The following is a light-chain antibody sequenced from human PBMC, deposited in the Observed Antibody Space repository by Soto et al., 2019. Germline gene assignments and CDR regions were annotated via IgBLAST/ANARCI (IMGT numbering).Light chain of an antibody. Sequence: QSVLTQPASVSGSPGQSITVSCTGSSSDIGAYKYVSWYQQRPGKAPKLMIYDVSNRPSGVSSRFGGSKSGNTASLTISGLQAEDEADYYCSSYTSSSTDVFGTGTKGTVL. CDR2: DVS. CDR3: SSYTSSSTDV. V-gene: IGLV2-14*01. CDR1: SSDIGAYKY. J-gene: IGLJ1*01.